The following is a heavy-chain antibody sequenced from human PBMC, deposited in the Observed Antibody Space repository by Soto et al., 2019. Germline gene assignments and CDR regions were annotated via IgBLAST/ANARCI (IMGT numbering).Heavy chain of an antibody. CDR2: TYYRSKWYN. D-gene: IGHD1-26*01. CDR3: AREYGGSYGPTYYYYYGLDV. Sequence: SQTLSLTCAISGDSVSSNSAAWNWIRQSPSRGLEWLGRTYYRSKWYNDYAVSVKSRITINPDTSKNQFSLQLNSVTPEDTAVYYCAREYGGSYGPTYYYYYGLDVWGQGXTVTVSS. J-gene: IGHJ6*02. V-gene: IGHV6-1*01. CDR1: GDSVSSNSAA.